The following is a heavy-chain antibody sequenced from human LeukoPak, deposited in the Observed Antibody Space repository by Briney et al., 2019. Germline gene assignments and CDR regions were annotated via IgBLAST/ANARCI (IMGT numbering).Heavy chain of an antibody. CDR1: GFTFRSYD. Sequence: PGGSLRLSCAASGFTFRSYDMHWVRQPTGNGLEWVSAIGSAGEIYYPGSVKGRFTISRDNAKNSLYLQMNSLIAGDTAVYYCVRVDNSAYSDWGQGTLVTVSS. V-gene: IGHV3-13*04. CDR2: IGSAGEI. J-gene: IGHJ4*02. CDR3: VRVDNSAYSD. D-gene: IGHD3-22*01.